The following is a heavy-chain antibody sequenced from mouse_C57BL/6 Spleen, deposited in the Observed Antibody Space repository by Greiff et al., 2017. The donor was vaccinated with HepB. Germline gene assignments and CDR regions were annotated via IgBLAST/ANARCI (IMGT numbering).Heavy chain of an antibody. CDR3: ACPYYYGSSYEDFYYAMDY. CDR2: INPSSGYT. V-gene: IGHV1-7*01. J-gene: IGHJ4*01. Sequence: QVQLKQSGAELAKPGASVKLSCKASGYTFTSYWMHWVKQRPGQGLEWIGYINPSSGYTKYNQKFKDKATLTADKSSSTAYMQLSSLTYEDSAVYYCACPYYYGSSYEDFYYAMDYWGQGTSVTVSS. D-gene: IGHD1-1*01. CDR1: GYTFTSYW.